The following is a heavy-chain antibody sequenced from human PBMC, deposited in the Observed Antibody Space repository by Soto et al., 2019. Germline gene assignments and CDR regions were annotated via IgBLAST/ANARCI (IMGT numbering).Heavy chain of an antibody. J-gene: IGHJ6*02. D-gene: IGHD3-10*02. Sequence: DVQLVESGGGLVQPGGSLKLSCAASGFIFSDSAIHWVRQASGKGLEWVGRIRSKTNNYATAYAASVKGRVAISRDDSKNTAYLQINSLKTEDTAVYYCTRHIFGRGILYFDYGMDVWGQGTTVTVSS. CDR1: GFIFSDSA. CDR2: IRSKTNNYAT. V-gene: IGHV3-73*02. CDR3: TRHIFGRGILYFDYGMDV.